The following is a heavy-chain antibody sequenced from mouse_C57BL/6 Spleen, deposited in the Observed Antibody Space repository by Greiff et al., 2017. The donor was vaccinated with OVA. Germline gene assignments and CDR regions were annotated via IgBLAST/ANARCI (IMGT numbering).Heavy chain of an antibody. CDR2: IYPGDGDT. CDR3: AKWGTTVVAGDY. D-gene: IGHD1-1*01. J-gene: IGHJ2*01. CDR1: GYAFSSYW. V-gene: IGHV1-80*01. Sequence: QVQLKESGAELVKPGASVKISCKASGYAFSSYWMNWVKQRPGKGLEWIGQIYPGDGDTNYNGKFKGKATLTADKSSSTAYMQLSSLTSEDSAVYFCAKWGTTVVAGDYWGQGTTLTVSS.